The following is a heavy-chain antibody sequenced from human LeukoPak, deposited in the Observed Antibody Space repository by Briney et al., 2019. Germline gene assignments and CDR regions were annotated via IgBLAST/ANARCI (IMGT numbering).Heavy chain of an antibody. Sequence: GGSLRLSCAASGFTFSNAWMSWVRQAPGKGLEWVGRIKSKTDGGTTDYAASVKGRFTISRDDSKNTLYLQMNSLKTEDTAVYYCTTGGVVVVVAATLADYWGQGTLVTVSS. D-gene: IGHD2-15*01. V-gene: IGHV3-15*01. CDR2: IKSKTDGGTT. CDR1: GFTFSNAW. J-gene: IGHJ4*02. CDR3: TTGGVVVVVAATLADY.